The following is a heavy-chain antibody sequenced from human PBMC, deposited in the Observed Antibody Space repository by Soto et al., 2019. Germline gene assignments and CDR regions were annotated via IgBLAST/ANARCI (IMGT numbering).Heavy chain of an antibody. CDR1: GGSFSGYY. CDR3: ARDYVWGSYRYIDY. D-gene: IGHD3-16*02. Sequence: QVQLQQWGAGLLKPSETLSLTCGVYGGSFSGYYWSWIRQPPGKGLEWIGEINHSGSTNYNPSLKSRVTISVDTSKNQFSLKLSSVTAADTAVYYCARDYVWGSYRYIDYWGQGTLVTVSS. V-gene: IGHV4-34*01. J-gene: IGHJ4*02. CDR2: INHSGST.